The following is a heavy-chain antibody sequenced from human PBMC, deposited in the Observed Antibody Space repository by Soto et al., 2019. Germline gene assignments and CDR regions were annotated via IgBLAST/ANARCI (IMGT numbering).Heavy chain of an antibody. CDR1: VFPCSNYA. CDR2: ISSSGGAT. V-gene: IGHV3-23*01. D-gene: IGHD3-22*01. J-gene: IGHJ4*02. CDR3: AKDRAYYGSGGYDY. Sequence: PGGSLRLSATASVFPCSNYAISRFRQSPGKGLEWVSAISSSGGATYYADSVKGRFTISRDNSKNTLYLQMNSLRADDTAVYYCAKDRAYYGSGGYDYWGQGTLVTVSS.